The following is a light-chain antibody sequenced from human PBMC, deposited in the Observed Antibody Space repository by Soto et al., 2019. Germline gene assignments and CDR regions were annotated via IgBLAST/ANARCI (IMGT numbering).Light chain of an antibody. J-gene: IGKJ1*01. Sequence: EIVLTQSPGTLSLSPGERATLSCRASQSVSFTYLAWYQQKPGQPPRLLIYGASRRATGIPDRFSGSGSGTDFTHTLSRQEPEDFSVYYWQQYGRPPETFGQGTKVEI. V-gene: IGKV3-20*01. CDR3: QQYGRPPET. CDR1: QSVSFTY. CDR2: GAS.